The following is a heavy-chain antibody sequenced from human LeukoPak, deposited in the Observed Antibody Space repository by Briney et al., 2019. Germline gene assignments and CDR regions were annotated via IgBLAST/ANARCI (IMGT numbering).Heavy chain of an antibody. V-gene: IGHV4-34*01. D-gene: IGHD3-10*01. CDR2: INHSGST. J-gene: IGHJ6*02. CDR1: GGSFSGYY. CDR3: AARQGRGYYYGSGRGMDV. Sequence: PSETLSLTCAVYGGSFSGYYWSWIRQSPGKGLEWFGEINHSGSTNYNPSLKSRVTISVDTSKNQFSLKLSSVTAADTAVYYCAARQGRGYYYGSGRGMDVWGQGTTVTVSS.